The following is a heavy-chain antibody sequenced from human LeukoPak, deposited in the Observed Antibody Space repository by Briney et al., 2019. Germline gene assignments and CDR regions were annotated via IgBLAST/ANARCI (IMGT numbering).Heavy chain of an antibody. CDR2: INHSGST. Sequence: SETLSLTCAVYGGSFSGYYWSWIRQPPGKGLEWIGEINHSGSTNYNPSLKSRVTISVDTSKNQFSLKLSSVTAADTAVYYCARCYGDYDYYYYYYYMDVWGKGTTVTIS. CDR1: GGSFSGYY. J-gene: IGHJ6*03. V-gene: IGHV4-34*01. CDR3: ARCYGDYDYYYYYYYMDV. D-gene: IGHD4-17*01.